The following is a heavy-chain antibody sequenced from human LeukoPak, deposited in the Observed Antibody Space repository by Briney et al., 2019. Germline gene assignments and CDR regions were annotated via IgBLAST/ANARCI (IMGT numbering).Heavy chain of an antibody. V-gene: IGHV3-33*01. J-gene: IGHJ4*02. Sequence: GGSLRLSCAAAGFTFSSYGMHWVRQAPGKGLEWGAIIWYGGSNKYYADSVKGRFTISRDNSKNTLYLQMNSLRAEDTAVYYCARPGPDSSSWYYFDYWGQGTLVTVSS. CDR2: IWYGGSNK. D-gene: IGHD6-13*01. CDR3: ARPGPDSSSWYYFDY. CDR1: GFTFSSYG.